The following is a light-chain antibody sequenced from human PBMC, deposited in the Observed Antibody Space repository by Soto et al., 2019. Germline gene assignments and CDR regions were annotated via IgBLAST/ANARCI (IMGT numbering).Light chain of an antibody. CDR3: QQRSDWPPYT. J-gene: IGKJ2*01. CDR1: QSVSSY. V-gene: IGKV3-11*01. Sequence: EIVLTQSPATLSLSPGERATLSCRASQSVSSYLAWYQQKPGQAPRLLIYDASNRATGIPARFSGSESGTDVTLTICRLEPDDFAVYYYQQRSDWPPYTFGQGTKLEIK. CDR2: DAS.